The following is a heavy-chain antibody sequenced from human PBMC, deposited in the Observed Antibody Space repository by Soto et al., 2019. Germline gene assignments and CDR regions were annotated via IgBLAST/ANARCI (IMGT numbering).Heavy chain of an antibody. D-gene: IGHD3-3*01. CDR1: GGSVSSGSYY. CDR3: ASSLYYDFWSGYYSGRYFDL. Sequence: QVQLQESGPGLVKPSETLSLTCTVSGGSVSSGSYYWSWIRQPPGKGLEWIGYIYYSGSTNYNPSPKSRVTLTVETSKNQFSLKLSSVTAADTAVYYWASSLYYDFWSGYYSGRYFDLWGRGTLVTVSS. V-gene: IGHV4-61*01. J-gene: IGHJ2*01. CDR2: IYYSGST.